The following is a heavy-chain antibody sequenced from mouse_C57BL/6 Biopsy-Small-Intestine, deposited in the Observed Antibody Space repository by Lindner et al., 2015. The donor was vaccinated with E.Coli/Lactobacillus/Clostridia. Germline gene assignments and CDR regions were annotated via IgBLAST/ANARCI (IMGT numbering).Heavy chain of an antibody. CDR3: ARDQSSGTFDH. J-gene: IGHJ4*01. Sequence: SVKVSCKASGYTFINAAITWVRQAPGQGLEWMGWISTQNRNTNYAERLQGRFTLTTDTSTNTVYMELRSLRPDDTAVYYCARDQSSGTFDHWGQGTLVTVSS. CDR1: GYTFINAA. D-gene: IGHD1-3*01. V-gene: IGHV1-84*02. CDR2: ISTQNRNT.